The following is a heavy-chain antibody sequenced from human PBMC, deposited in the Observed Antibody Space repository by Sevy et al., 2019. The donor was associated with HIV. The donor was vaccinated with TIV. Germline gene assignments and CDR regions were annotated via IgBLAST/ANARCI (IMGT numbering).Heavy chain of an antibody. CDR3: ARGKRRDGYNYSY. J-gene: IGHJ4*02. CDR2: ISSSSTI. Sequence: GGSLRLSCAASGFTFSSYSMNWVRQAPGKGLEWVSYISSSSTIYYADSVKGRFTISRDNAKNSLYLQMNSLRDEDTAVYYCARGKRRDGYNYSYWGQGTLLTVSS. D-gene: IGHD5-12*01. V-gene: IGHV3-48*02. CDR1: GFTFSSYS.